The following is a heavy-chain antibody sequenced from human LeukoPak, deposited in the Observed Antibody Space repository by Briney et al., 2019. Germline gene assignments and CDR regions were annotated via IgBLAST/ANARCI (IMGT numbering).Heavy chain of an antibody. CDR1: GGSISSGSYY. CDR3: TREVVGDGYNYPTDY. Sequence: PSETLSLTCTVPGGSISSGSYYWSWIRQPAGKGLEWIGRISTSGSTNYNPSLKSRVTISVDTSKNQFSLKLSSVTAADTAVYYCTREVVGDGYNYPTDYWGQGTLVTVSS. CDR2: ISTSGST. V-gene: IGHV4-61*02. J-gene: IGHJ4*02. D-gene: IGHD5-24*01.